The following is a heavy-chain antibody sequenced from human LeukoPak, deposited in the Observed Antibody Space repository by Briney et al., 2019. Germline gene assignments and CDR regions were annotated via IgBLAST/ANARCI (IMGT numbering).Heavy chain of an antibody. Sequence: GGSLRLSCTASGFTVRSNYMFWVRQAPGKGLECVSVIYSDGSAYYADSVKGRFTISRDSSMNTLFLQMNSLRAEDTAVYYCAKDLYPSYDILTGYYGGAFDIWGQGTMVTVSS. J-gene: IGHJ3*02. CDR3: AKDLYPSYDILTGYYGGAFDI. V-gene: IGHV3-53*01. CDR2: IYSDGSA. CDR1: GFTVRSNY. D-gene: IGHD3-9*01.